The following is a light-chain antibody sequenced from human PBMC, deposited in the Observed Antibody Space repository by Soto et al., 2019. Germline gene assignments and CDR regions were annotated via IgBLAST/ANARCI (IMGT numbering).Light chain of an antibody. CDR3: QQSYSIPVT. Sequence: QSPSSLSASVGDRATITCRASQSISSYLNWYQQKPGKAPKLLIHAASSLESGVPSRFSGSGSGTDFTLTISSLQPEDSATYYCQQSYSIPVTFGQGTK. CDR2: AAS. V-gene: IGKV1-39*01. CDR1: QSISSY. J-gene: IGKJ2*01.